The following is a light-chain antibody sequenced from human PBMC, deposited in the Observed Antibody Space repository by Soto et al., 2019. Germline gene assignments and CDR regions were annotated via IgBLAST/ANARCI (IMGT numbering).Light chain of an antibody. Sequence: DIPRTQSPSTLSASAGDRSTTTGRASQSISSWLAWYRQKPGKAPKLLIYDASSLESGVPSRFSGSGSGTEFTLAISSLQPDDFATYYCQQYNSYPWTFGQGTRVEIK. J-gene: IGKJ5*01. CDR1: QSISSW. V-gene: IGKV1-5*01. CDR2: DAS. CDR3: QQYNSYPWT.